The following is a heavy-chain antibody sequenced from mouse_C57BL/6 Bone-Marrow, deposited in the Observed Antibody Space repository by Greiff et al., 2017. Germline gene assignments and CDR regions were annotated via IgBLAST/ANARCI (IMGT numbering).Heavy chain of an antibody. V-gene: IGHV1-4*01. J-gene: IGHJ3*01. CDR2: INPSSGYT. CDR1: GYTFTSYT. D-gene: IGHD1-1*01. CDR3: ASGAGVLRRAWFAY. Sequence: QVQLQQSGAELARPGASVKMSCKASGYTFTSYTMHWVKQRPGQGLEWIGYINPSSGYTKYNQKFKDKATLTADKSSSTAYMQLSSLTSEDSAVYYCASGAGVLRRAWFAYWGQGALVTVSA.